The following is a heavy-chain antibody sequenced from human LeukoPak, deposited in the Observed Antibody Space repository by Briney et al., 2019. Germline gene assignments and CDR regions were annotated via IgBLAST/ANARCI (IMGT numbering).Heavy chain of an antibody. Sequence: SETLSLTCSVSGDSISSSTHYWGWIRQPPGKALEWIGSIYYSGSTYYNPSLKSRVTISVDTSKNHFSLRLRSVTAADTAFYYCARHIYWGSESPCYFDYWGQRTLVTVSS. D-gene: IGHD7-27*01. CDR1: GDSISSSTHY. J-gene: IGHJ4*02. V-gene: IGHV4-39*01. CDR3: ARHIYWGSESPCYFDY. CDR2: IYYSGST.